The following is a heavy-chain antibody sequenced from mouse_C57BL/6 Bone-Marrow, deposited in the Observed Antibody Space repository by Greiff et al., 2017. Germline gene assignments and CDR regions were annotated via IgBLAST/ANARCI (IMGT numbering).Heavy chain of an antibody. D-gene: IGHD2-1*01. V-gene: IGHV5-17*01. CDR3: ARGKGVYAMAC. CDR1: GFTFSDYG. Sequence: EVKLMESGGGLVKPGGSLKLSCAASGFTFSDYGMHWVRQAPEKGLEWVAYISSGCSTIYYADTVKGRFTNSSDNAKNTLFLQMTSLRSEDTAMYYCARGKGVYAMACWGQGTSVTVSS. J-gene: IGHJ4*01. CDR2: ISSGCSTI.